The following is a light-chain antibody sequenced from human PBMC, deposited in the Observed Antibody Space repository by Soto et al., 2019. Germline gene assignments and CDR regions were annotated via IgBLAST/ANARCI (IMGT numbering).Light chain of an antibody. Sequence: QSVLTQPPSASGTPGQRVTISCSGSSSNIGSNTVNWYQQLPGTAPKLLIYTNNQRPSGVPDRSSGSKSGTSASLAISGLQSEDEADYYCAAWDDSFNGNVFGTGTKLTVL. V-gene: IGLV1-44*01. CDR1: SSNIGSNT. J-gene: IGLJ1*01. CDR3: AAWDDSFNGNV. CDR2: TNN.